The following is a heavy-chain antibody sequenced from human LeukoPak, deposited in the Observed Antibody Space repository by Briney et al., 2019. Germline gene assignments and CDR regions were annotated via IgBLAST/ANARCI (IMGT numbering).Heavy chain of an antibody. V-gene: IGHV3-15*01. D-gene: IGHD1-26*01. CDR2: IKRKTDGGTT. CDR1: GFTFSSYG. J-gene: IGHJ4*02. CDR3: TTESYSGSYTLDY. Sequence: GGSLRLSCAASGFTFSSYGMHWVRQAPGKGLEWVGRIKRKTDGGTTDYAAPVKGRFTISRDDSRNTLYLQMNSLKTEDAAVYYCTTESYSGSYTLDYWGQGTLATVSS.